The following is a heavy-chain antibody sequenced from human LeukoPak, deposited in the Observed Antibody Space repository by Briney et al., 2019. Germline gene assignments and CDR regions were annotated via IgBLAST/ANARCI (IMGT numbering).Heavy chain of an antibody. J-gene: IGHJ4*02. CDR2: ISNNGGYT. Sequence: PGGSLRLSCAASGFTFSNYAMTWVRQAPGKGREWVSGISNNGGYTYYADSVQGRFTISRDNSKSTLCLQMNSLRAEDTAVYYCAKQLGYCSDGSCYFPYWGQGTLVTVSS. CDR1: GFTFSNYA. CDR3: AKQLGYCSDGSCYFPY. D-gene: IGHD2-15*01. V-gene: IGHV3-23*01.